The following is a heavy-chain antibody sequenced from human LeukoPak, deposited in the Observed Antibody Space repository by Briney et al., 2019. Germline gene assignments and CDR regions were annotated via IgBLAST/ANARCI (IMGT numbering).Heavy chain of an antibody. CDR1: GYTFTSYG. J-gene: IGHJ4*02. V-gene: IGHV1-18*01. CDR3: ARRSYSINCFDY. Sequence: ASVKVSCKASGYTFTSYGISWMRQPPGQGLEWMGWVSAYNGNTNYAQMLQGRVTMTTNTSTHTVYMELTSLSSDDTAWYYCARRSYSINCFDYWGQGTLVTVSS. D-gene: IGHD1-26*01. CDR2: VSAYNGNT.